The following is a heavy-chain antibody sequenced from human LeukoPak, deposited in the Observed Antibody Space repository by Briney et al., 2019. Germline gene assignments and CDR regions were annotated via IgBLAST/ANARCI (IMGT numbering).Heavy chain of an antibody. V-gene: IGHV3-NL1*01. CDR3: AREYCSSTSCSEY. CDR2: IYSGGST. CDR1: GFTFSSYG. D-gene: IGHD2-2*01. J-gene: IGHJ4*02. Sequence: GGSLRLSCAASGFTFSSYGMHWVRQAPGKGLEWVSVIYSGGSTYYADSVKGRFTISRDNSKNTLYLQMNSLRAEDTAVYYCAREYCSSTSCSEYWGQGTLVTVSS.